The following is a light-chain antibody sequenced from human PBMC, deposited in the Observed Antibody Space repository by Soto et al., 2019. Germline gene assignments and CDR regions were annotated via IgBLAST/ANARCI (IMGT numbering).Light chain of an antibody. V-gene: IGLV2-14*03. Sequence: QSALTQPASVSGSPGQSITISCTGTSSDVGGYNYVSWYQQHPGKAPKVMIYDVSKRPSGISNRFSGSKSGNTASLTISGLQVEDEADYYCSSSRSGSTRVVFGGGTKLTVL. CDR1: SSDVGGYNY. CDR3: SSSRSGSTRVV. J-gene: IGLJ2*01. CDR2: DVS.